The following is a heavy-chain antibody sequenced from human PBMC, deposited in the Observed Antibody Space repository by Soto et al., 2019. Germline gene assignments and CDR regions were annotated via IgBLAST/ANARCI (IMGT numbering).Heavy chain of an antibody. Sequence: GGSLRLSCAASGFTFSSYAMSWVRQAPGKGLEWVSAISGSGGSTYYADSVKGRFTISRDNSKNTLYLQMNSLRAEDTAVYYCAMYYYDSSGYYYWGQGTLVTVSS. V-gene: IGHV3-23*01. CDR1: GFTFSSYA. CDR3: AMYYYDSSGYYY. J-gene: IGHJ4*02. D-gene: IGHD3-22*01. CDR2: ISGSGGST.